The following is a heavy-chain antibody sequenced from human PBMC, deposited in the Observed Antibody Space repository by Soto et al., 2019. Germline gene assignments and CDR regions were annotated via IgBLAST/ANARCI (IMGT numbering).Heavy chain of an antibody. J-gene: IGHJ4*02. V-gene: IGHV4-59*12. CDR2: IYYSGST. Sequence: SETLSLTCTVSGGSISSYYWSWIRQPPGKGLEWIGYIYYSGSTNYNPSLKSRVTISVDTSKNQFSLKLTSVTAVDTAVYYCARKEDGKKPFDFWGQGIPVTVSS. CDR3: ARKEDGKKPFDF. D-gene: IGHD1-1*01. CDR1: GGSISSYY.